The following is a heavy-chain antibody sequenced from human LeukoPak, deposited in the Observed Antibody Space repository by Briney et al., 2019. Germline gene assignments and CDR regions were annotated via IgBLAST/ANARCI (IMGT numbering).Heavy chain of an antibody. D-gene: IGHD2-15*01. CDR2: IYSGGST. CDR1: GFTVSSNY. V-gene: IGHV3-66*01. J-gene: IGHJ4*02. Sequence: GGSLRLSCAASGFTVSSNYMSWVRQAPGKGLEWVSVIYSGGSTYYADFVKDRFSISRDNPKNTLYLQMISLRAEDTAVYYCAREGTPSGGYFDYWGQGTLVTVSS. CDR3: AREGTPSGGYFDY.